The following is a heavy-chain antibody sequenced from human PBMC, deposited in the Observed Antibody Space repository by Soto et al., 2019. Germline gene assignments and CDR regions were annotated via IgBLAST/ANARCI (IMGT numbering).Heavy chain of an antibody. D-gene: IGHD3-10*01. Sequence: QVQLQESGPGLLRPSQTLSLTCTVSGDSITSDDYYWTWIRQPPGKGLEWLGHIYYTGSTSYNPSRESRSSISLDTYKNQFSLRVRSVTAADTAVYYCARASVQIIYSYRAMDVWGHGTSIIVSS. CDR2: IYYTGST. CDR3: ARASVQIIYSYRAMDV. J-gene: IGHJ6*02. CDR1: GDSITSDDYY. V-gene: IGHV4-30-4*01.